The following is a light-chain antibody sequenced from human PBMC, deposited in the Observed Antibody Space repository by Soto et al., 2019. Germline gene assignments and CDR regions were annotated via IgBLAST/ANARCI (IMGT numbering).Light chain of an antibody. J-gene: IGKJ1*01. Sequence: DIQMTQSPSSLSASVADRVTITCRASQDIGTDLGWYQQKPGKAPKLLIYKASTLKSGVPSRFSGSGSGTEFTLTISSLQPDDFATYYCQHYNSYSEAFGQGTKVDIK. CDR2: KAS. V-gene: IGKV1-5*03. CDR3: QHYNSYSEA. CDR1: QDIGTD.